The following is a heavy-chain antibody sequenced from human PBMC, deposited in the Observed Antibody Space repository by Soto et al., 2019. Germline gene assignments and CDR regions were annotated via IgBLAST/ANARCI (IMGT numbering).Heavy chain of an antibody. CDR1: GYTLTELS. CDR2: FDPEDGET. J-gene: IGHJ4*02. V-gene: IGHV1-24*01. CDR3: ATAPRGYSYGSIDY. Sequence: ASVKVSCKVSGYTLTELSMHWVRQAPGKGLEWMGGFDPEDGETTYAQKFQGRVTMTEDTSTDTAYMELSSLRSGDTAVYYCATAPRGYSYGSIDYWGQGTLVTVSS. D-gene: IGHD5-18*01.